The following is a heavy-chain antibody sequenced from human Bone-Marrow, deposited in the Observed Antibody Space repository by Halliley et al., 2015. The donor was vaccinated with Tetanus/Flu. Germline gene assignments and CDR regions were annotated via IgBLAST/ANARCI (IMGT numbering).Heavy chain of an antibody. V-gene: IGHV4-59*01. CDR3: ARVSTSAYYFDF. CDR1: GGPISGYQ. J-gene: IGHJ4*02. Sequence: TLSLTCTVSGGPISGYQWSWLRQPPGKGLEWIADMYYGGTSNYNPSLRNRVTMSFDTSKRQFSLRLESVTAADTAVYYCARVSTSAYYFDFWGRGTLVVVSS. CDR2: MYYGGTS. D-gene: IGHD2-2*01.